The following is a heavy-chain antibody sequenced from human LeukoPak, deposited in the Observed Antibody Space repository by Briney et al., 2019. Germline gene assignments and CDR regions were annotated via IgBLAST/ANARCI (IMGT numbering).Heavy chain of an antibody. CDR3: AKDRRGYSGYGYDYYGMDV. CDR2: ISGSGGST. V-gene: IGHV3-23*01. CDR1: GFTFSSYA. Sequence: GGSLRLSCAASGFTFSSYAMSWVRQAPGKGLEWVSGISGSGGSTYYADSVKGRFTISRDNSRNTLYLQMNSLRAEDTAVYYCAKDRRGYSGYGYDYYGMDVWGQGTTVTVSS. D-gene: IGHD5-12*01. J-gene: IGHJ6*02.